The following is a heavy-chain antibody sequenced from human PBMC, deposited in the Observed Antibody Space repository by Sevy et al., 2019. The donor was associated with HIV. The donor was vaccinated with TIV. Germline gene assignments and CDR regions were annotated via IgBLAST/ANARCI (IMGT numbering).Heavy chain of an antibody. V-gene: IGHV1-24*01. CDR1: GYTLTQFS. Sequence: ASVKVSCKVSGYTLTQFSMNWVRQAPGKGLEWMATFDPEDDRTIYAQKFQGRVTMTEDTSTDTAYMELSSLGSEDTAFYYCAITKDYYDNSGYPFDYWGQGTLVTVSS. J-gene: IGHJ4*02. CDR3: AITKDYYDNSGYPFDY. D-gene: IGHD3-22*01. CDR2: FDPEDDRT.